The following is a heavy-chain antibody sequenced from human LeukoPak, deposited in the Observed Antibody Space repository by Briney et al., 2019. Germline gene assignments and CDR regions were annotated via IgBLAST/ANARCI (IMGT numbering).Heavy chain of an antibody. J-gene: IGHJ6*02. V-gene: IGHV3-7*01. CDR2: INEDGSVE. D-gene: IGHD1-7*01. CDR1: GFSFSKYW. Sequence: GGSLRLSCAASGFSFSKYWLSWVRQAPEKGLEWVANINEDGSVEHYGDSVTGRFTISRDNAKNSLSLQMSSLRTDDTAVYYCASNWDYVRGYGMDVWGQGTTVTVSS. CDR3: ASNWDYVRGYGMDV.